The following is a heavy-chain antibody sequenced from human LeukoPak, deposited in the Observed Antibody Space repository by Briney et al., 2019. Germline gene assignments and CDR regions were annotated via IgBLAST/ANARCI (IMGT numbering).Heavy chain of an antibody. CDR1: GIPFWRHA. D-gene: IGHD2/OR15-2a*01. CDR2: IYGAATAT. Sequence: GGSLRLSCTASGIPFWRHAMNWVRQAPGKGLEWVPGIYGAATATYYADSVKGRFTISRDNSKNTLWLQMNSLRAEDTAVYYCAKSLHDSTTFWSEFRGFDVWGQGTMVTVSS. J-gene: IGHJ3*01. CDR3: AKSLHDSTTFWSEFRGFDV. V-gene: IGHV3-23*01.